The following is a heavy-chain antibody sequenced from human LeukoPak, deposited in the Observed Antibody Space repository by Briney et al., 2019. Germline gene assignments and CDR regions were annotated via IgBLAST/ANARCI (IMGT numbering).Heavy chain of an antibody. Sequence: SQTLSLTCTVSGGSISSGGYYWSWIRQHPGKGLEWIGYIYYSGSTYYNPSLKSRVTISVDTSKNQFSLKLSSVTAADTAVYYCARANSYDSSGRLYGMGIWGQGTTVTVSS. D-gene: IGHD3-22*01. CDR1: GGSISSGGYY. CDR2: IYYSGST. V-gene: IGHV4-31*03. CDR3: ARANSYDSSGRLYGMGI. J-gene: IGHJ6*02.